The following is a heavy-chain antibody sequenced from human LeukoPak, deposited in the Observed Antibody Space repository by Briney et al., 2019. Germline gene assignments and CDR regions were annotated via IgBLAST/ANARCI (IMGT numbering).Heavy chain of an antibody. CDR2: INSDGSST. CDR1: GFTLSTYW. J-gene: IGHJ4*02. Sequence: GGSLRLSCAASGFTLSTYWMHWVRQAPGTGLVWVSLINSDGSSTNYADSVKGRFTISRDNAKNTLYLQMNSLRAEDTAVYYCATDVPAVTIFGYWGQGTLVTVSS. D-gene: IGHD2-2*01. CDR3: ATDVPAVTIFGY. V-gene: IGHV3-74*01.